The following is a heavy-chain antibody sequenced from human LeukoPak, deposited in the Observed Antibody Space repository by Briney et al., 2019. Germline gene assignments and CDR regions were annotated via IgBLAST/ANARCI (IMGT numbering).Heavy chain of an antibody. D-gene: IGHD6-13*01. CDR1: GGSINNY. J-gene: IGHJ4*02. CDR2: IYYSGST. Sequence: SSETLSLTCTVSGGSINNYWSWIRQPPGKGLEWIGYIYYSGSTNYNPSLKSRVTISVDTSKNQFSLRLSSVTAADTAVYYCARVTGYMTEDYFDYWGQGTLITVSS. V-gene: IGHV4-59*01. CDR3: ARVTGYMTEDYFDY.